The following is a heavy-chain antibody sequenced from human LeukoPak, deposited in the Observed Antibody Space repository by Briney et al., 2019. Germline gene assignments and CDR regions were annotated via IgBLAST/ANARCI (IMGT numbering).Heavy chain of an antibody. Sequence: GGSLRLSCAASGFTFTNAWMTWVRQAPGKGLEWVGRIKSKTDGGTTAYAAPVKGRFTISRDDSKNTLYLQMDSLTIEDTAVYYCTTAPRVQPPLMIDYWGQGSLVTVSS. J-gene: IGHJ4*02. CDR2: IKSKTDGGTT. V-gene: IGHV3-15*01. CDR1: GFTFTNAW. D-gene: IGHD1-1*01. CDR3: TTAPRVQPPLMIDY.